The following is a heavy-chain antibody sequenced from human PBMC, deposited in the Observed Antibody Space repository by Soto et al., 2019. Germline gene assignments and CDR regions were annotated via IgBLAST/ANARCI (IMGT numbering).Heavy chain of an antibody. CDR1: GFKFDDYA. J-gene: IGHJ3*01. CDR3: ASVHSSGWYVEPYDA. CDR2: INWNGAYS. Sequence: EVQLVESGGNLARPGESLRLSCTASGFKFDDYAFHWVRQAPGKGPEWVSGINWNGAYSGYAASVKGRFTISRDNAGNSVYLQMDTLRPEDTALYYCASVHSSGWYVEPYDAWGQGTMVTVSS. D-gene: IGHD6-19*01. V-gene: IGHV3-9*01.